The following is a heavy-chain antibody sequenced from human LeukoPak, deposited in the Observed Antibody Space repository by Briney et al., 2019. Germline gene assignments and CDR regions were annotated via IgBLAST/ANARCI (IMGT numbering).Heavy chain of an antibody. J-gene: IGHJ4*01. CDR2: IWYDGSNK. CDR3: ASSLRFLEWTIDY. D-gene: IGHD3-3*01. V-gene: IGHV3-33*01. Sequence: PGGSLRLSCAASGFTFSSYGMHWVRQAPGKGLEWVAVIWYDGSNKYYADSVKGRFTISRDNSKNTLYLQMNSLRAEDTAVYYCASSLRFLEWTIDYWGHGTLVTVSS. CDR1: GFTFSSYG.